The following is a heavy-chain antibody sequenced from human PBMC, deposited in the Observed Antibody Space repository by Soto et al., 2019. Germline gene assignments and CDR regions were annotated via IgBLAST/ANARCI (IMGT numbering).Heavy chain of an antibody. CDR3: ARVRSGWGIDY. CDR1: GDSISSYY. V-gene: IGHV4-59*12. J-gene: IGHJ4*02. Sequence: PSETLSLTCTVSGDSISSYYWSWIRQPPGKGLEWIGYIYYSGSTNYNPSLKSRVTISVDTSKNQFSLKLSSVTAADTAVYYCARVRSGWGIDYWGQGTLVTVYS. CDR2: IYYSGST. D-gene: IGHD6-19*01.